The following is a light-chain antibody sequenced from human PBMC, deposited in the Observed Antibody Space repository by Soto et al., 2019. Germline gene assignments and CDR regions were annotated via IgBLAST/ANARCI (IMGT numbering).Light chain of an antibody. V-gene: IGKV1-5*03. CDR3: QHSNSYSEA. CDR1: QTISSW. CDR2: KAS. J-gene: IGKJ1*01. Sequence: DNRNSKIRCTLCRAIGYSVTITCRASQTISSWLAWYQQKPGKAPKLLIYKASTLKSGVPSRFSGSLSGTEFTLTISSLQPDQFATYYCQHSNSYSEALGQGTTAEIK.